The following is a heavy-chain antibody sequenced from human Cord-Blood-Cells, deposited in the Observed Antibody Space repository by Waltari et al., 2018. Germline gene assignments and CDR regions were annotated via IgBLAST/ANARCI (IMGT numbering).Heavy chain of an antibody. Sequence: QVQLQESGPGLVKPSETLSPTCTVSGGSISSYYWSWIRQLTRKGLEWIGYIYYSGSTNYNPSLKSRVTISVDTSKNQFSLKLSSVTAADTAVYYCARRETGYSSSWYWYFDLWGRGTLVTVSS. CDR1: GGSISSYY. CDR3: ARRETGYSSSWYWYFDL. J-gene: IGHJ2*01. D-gene: IGHD6-13*01. V-gene: IGHV4-59*08. CDR2: IYYSGST.